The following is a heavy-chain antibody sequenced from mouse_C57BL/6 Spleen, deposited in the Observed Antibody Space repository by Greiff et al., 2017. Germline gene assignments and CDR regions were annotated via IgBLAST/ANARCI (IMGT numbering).Heavy chain of an antibody. Sequence: VQLHQPGAELVKPGASVKLSYKASGYTFPSYWMHWVKQRPGRGLEWIGMIDPNSGGTKYNEKFQSKATLTVDKPSSTAYMQLSSLPCEDAAVYYCESGYDCRVWYFDVWGTGTTVTVSS. CDR2: IDPNSGGT. D-gene: IGHD2-2*01. CDR3: ESGYDCRVWYFDV. V-gene: IGHV1-72*01. J-gene: IGHJ1*03. CDR1: GYTFPSYW.